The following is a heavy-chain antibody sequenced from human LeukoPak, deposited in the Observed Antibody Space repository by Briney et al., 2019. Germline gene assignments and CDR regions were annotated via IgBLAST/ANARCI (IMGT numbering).Heavy chain of an antibody. CDR1: GFTFSSYG. Sequence: GGSLRLSCAASGFTFSSYGMHWVRQAPGKGLEWVAVISYDGSNKYYADSVKGRFTISRDNSKNTLYLKINSLRAEDTAVYYCAKGKEGSYYGMDVWGQGTTVTVSS. V-gene: IGHV3-30*18. D-gene: IGHD3-10*01. J-gene: IGHJ6*02. CDR2: ISYDGSNK. CDR3: AKGKEGSYYGMDV.